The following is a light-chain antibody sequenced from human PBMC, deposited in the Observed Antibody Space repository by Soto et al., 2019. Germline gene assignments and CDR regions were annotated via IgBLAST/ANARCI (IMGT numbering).Light chain of an antibody. CDR1: SSDVGGYNY. J-gene: IGLJ2*01. V-gene: IGLV2-14*01. CDR2: EVT. CDR3: NSYTTSSTLV. Sequence: QSALTQPASVSGSPGQSITISCTGTSSDVGGYNYVSWYQQHPGKAPKLMIYEVTNRPSGISDRFSAPKSGNTASLTISGLQAEDEADYYCNSYTTSSTLVFGGGTKVTVL.